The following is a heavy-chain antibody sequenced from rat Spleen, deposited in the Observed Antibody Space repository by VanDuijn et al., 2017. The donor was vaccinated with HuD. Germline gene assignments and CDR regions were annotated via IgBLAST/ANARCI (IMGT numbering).Heavy chain of an antibody. CDR1: EFSFSDHN. CDR2: ILYDGSRT. J-gene: IGHJ2*01. Sequence: EVQLVESDGGLVQPGRSLKLSCITSEFSFSDHNMAWVRQAPEKGLEWVATILYDGSRTFYRDSVKGRFTISKDNAKSTLYLQMDSLRSEDTATYYCARSVFDYWGQGVMVTVSS. V-gene: IGHV5S10*01. CDR3: ARSVFDY.